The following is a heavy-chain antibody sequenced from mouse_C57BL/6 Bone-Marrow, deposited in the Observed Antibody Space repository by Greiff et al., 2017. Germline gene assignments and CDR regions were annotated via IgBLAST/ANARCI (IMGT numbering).Heavy chain of an antibody. CDR3: TRGYGSSHRYFDV. CDR2: IRNKANNHAT. J-gene: IGHJ1*03. CDR1: GFTFSDAW. V-gene: IGHV6-6*01. D-gene: IGHD1-1*01. Sequence: EVKLVESGGGLVQPGGSMKLSCAASGFTFSDAWMDWVRQSPEKGLEWVAEIRNKANNHATYYAESVKGRFTISRDDSKSSVYLQMNSLRAEDTGIYYCTRGYGSSHRYFDVWGTGTTVTVSS.